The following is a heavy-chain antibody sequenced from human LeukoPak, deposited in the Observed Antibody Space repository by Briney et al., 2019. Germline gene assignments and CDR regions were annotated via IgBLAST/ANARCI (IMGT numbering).Heavy chain of an antibody. J-gene: IGHJ3*02. CDR1: GGSISSSSYY. D-gene: IGHD4-17*01. V-gene: IGHV4-39*07. CDR3: ARETTRDAFDI. Sequence: SETLSLTCRVSGGSISSSSYYWGWLRQPPGKGLEWIGSIYYTGRTYDTPSLKSRVTISVDTSKNQFSLKLSSVTAADTAVYYCARETTRDAFDIWGQGTMVTVSS. CDR2: IYYTGRT.